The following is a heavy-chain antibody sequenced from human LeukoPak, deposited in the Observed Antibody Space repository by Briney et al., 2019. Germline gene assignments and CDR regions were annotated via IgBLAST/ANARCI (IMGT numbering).Heavy chain of an antibody. CDR1: GFTVSSNY. J-gene: IGHJ4*02. CDR3: ARGLGRSLVGATY. D-gene: IGHD1-26*01. V-gene: IGHV3-66*01. CDR2: IYSGGST. Sequence: GGSLRLSCAASGFTVSSNYMSWVRQAPGKGLEWVSVIYSGGSTYYADSVKGRFTISRDNSKNTLYLQMNSLRAEDTAVYYCARGLGRSLVGATYWGQGTLVTVSS.